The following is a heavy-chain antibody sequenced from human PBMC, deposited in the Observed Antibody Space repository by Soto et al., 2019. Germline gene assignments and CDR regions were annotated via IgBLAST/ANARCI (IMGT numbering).Heavy chain of an antibody. J-gene: IGHJ6*02. Sequence: PGGSLRLSCAASGFTFSSYEMNWVRQAPGKGLEWVSYISSSGSTIYYADSVKGRFTISRDNAKNSLYLQMNSLRAEDTAVYYCARGRGDIVVVPAATAYYYGMDVWGQGTTVTVSS. D-gene: IGHD2-2*01. CDR1: GFTFSSYE. CDR3: ARGRGDIVVVPAATAYYYGMDV. CDR2: ISSSGSTI. V-gene: IGHV3-48*03.